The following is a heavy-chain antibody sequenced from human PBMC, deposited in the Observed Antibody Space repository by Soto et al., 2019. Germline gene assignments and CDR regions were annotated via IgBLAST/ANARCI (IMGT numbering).Heavy chain of an antibody. CDR1: GYSFSSYW. D-gene: IGHD3-22*01. CDR3: ARQIYDSDSGPNFQYYFDS. J-gene: IGHJ4*02. V-gene: IGHV5-10-1*01. CDR2: IDPSDAYT. Sequence: GESLKISCKGFGYSFSSYWISWVRQMPGKGLEWMGRIDPSDAYTNYSPSFQGHVTISTDKSITTVFLQWSSLRASDTAMYYCARQIYDSDSGPNFQYYFDSWGQGTLVTVSS.